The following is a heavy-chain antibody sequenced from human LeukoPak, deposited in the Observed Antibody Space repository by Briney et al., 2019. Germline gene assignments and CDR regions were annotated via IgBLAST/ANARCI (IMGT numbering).Heavy chain of an antibody. CDR3: AKDRLAGTAWEGGFDY. Sequence: GGSLRLSCGASACTFNTYWIHWVRQARGRGLEWVSHINGDESSTNYADSVKRRFTISRVNAKNSLYLQMNSLRAEDMALYYCAKDRLAGTAWEGGFDYWGQGTLVTVSS. J-gene: IGHJ4*02. CDR2: INGDESST. V-gene: IGHV3-74*01. CDR1: ACTFNTYW. D-gene: IGHD1-1*01.